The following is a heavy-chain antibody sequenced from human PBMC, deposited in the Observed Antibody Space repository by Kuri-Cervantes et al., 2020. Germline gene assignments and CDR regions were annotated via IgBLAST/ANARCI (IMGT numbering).Heavy chain of an antibody. J-gene: IGHJ4*02. V-gene: IGHV1-46*01. Sequence: ASVKVSCKASGYTFTSYYMHWVRQAPGQGLEWMGIINPSGGSTNYAQKFQGRVTMTRDTSTSTVYMELSSLRSEDTAVYYCARVDHYYDSSGWVFDYWGQGTLVTVSS. CDR1: GYTFTSYY. CDR3: ARVDHYYDSSGWVFDY. D-gene: IGHD3-22*01. CDR2: INPSGGST.